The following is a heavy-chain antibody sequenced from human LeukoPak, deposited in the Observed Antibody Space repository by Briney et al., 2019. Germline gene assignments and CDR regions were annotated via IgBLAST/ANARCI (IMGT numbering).Heavy chain of an antibody. CDR2: INPSGGST. Sequence: GASAKVSCKASGYTFTSYYMHWVRQAPGQGLEWMGIINPSGGSTSYAQKFQGRVTMTRDTSTSTVYMELSSLRSEDTAVYYCARTITMVRGVIIKPLAYWGQGTLVTVSS. CDR1: GYTFTSYY. J-gene: IGHJ4*02. CDR3: ARTITMVRGVIIKPLAY. D-gene: IGHD3-10*01. V-gene: IGHV1-46*01.